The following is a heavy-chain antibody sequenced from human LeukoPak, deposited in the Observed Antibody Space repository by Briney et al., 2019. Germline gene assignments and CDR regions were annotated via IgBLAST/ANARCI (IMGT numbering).Heavy chain of an antibody. CDR2: ISAYNGNT. J-gene: IGHJ4*02. D-gene: IGHD5-18*01. CDR3: AASSYSYGPNFDY. Sequence: ASVKLSCNASGYTFTSYGISWVRQAPGQGLEWMGWISAYNGNTNYAQKLQGRVTMTTDTSTSTAYMELRSLRSDDTAVYYCAASSYSYGPNFDYWGQGTLVTVSS. V-gene: IGHV1-18*01. CDR1: GYTFTSYG.